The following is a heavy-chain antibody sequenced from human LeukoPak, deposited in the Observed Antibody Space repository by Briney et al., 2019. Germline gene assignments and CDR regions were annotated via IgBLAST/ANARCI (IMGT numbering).Heavy chain of an antibody. Sequence: SETLSLTCSVSGFSISNNNYYWGWVRQSPGKGLEWIGSIFHSGYAEYNPSLKNRVTISLDMSKTQFSLKLTSLTGADTAVYYCARDKSRTYGSADAFDIWGQGTMVTVSS. CDR1: GFSISNNNYY. CDR3: ARDKSRTYGSADAFDI. V-gene: IGHV4-39*07. CDR2: IFHSGYA. J-gene: IGHJ3*02. D-gene: IGHD3-10*01.